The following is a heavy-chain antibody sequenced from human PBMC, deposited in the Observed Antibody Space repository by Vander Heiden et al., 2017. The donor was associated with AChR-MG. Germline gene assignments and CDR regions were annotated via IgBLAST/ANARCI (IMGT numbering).Heavy chain of an antibody. V-gene: IGHV1-8*01. D-gene: IGHD6-13*01. CDR2: INPNSGNT. Sequence: QVQLVQSGAEVHKPGASVKVSCKASGYTFTSYGINWVRQATGQGLEWMRWINPNSGNTGYAQKFQGRVTMTRNTSISTAYMELSSLRSEDTAVYYCARRLPYSSSWYGGSYWGQGTLVTVSS. J-gene: IGHJ4*02. CDR1: GYTFTSYG. CDR3: ARRLPYSSSWYGGSY.